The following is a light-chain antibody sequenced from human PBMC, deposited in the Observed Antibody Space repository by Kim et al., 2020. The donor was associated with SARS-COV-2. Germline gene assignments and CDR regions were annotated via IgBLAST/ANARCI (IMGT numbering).Light chain of an antibody. CDR2: YDS. V-gene: IGLV3-21*04. J-gene: IGLJ3*02. CDR3: QVWDSSDHHVV. Sequence: YELTQPPSVSVAPGKTARITCWGDNIGSKSVHWYQQRPGQAPVLVIDYDSDRPSGIPERFSGSNSGNTATLTISWVEAGDEADYYCQVWDSSDHHVVFG. CDR1: NIGSKS.